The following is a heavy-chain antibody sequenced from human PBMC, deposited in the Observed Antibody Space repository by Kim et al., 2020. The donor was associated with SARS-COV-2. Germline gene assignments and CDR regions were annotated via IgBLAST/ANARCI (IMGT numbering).Heavy chain of an antibody. D-gene: IGHD2-15*01. J-gene: IGHJ6*03. V-gene: IGHV1-46*01. Sequence: ASVKVSCKASGYTFTSYYIHWVRQAPGQGLEWMGIINPSGGRTTYAQKFQGRVSMSRDTSTYTVYMELSSLTSEDTAVFYCARGAAYYMDVWGKGTTV. CDR2: INPSGGRT. CDR1: GYTFTSYY. CDR3: ARGAAYYMDV.